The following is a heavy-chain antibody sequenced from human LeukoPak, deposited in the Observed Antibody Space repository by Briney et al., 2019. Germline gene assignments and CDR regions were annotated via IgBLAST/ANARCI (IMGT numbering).Heavy chain of an antibody. J-gene: IGHJ5*02. Sequence: SETLSLTCTVSGGSISSYYWSWIRQPPGKGLEWIGYIYYSGSTNYNPSLKSRVTISVDTSKNQFSLKLSSVTAADTAVYYCARDNTIAVAGRGVWFDPWGQGTLVTVSS. CDR1: GGSISSYY. D-gene: IGHD6-19*01. V-gene: IGHV4-59*01. CDR2: IYYSGST. CDR3: ARDNTIAVAGRGVWFDP.